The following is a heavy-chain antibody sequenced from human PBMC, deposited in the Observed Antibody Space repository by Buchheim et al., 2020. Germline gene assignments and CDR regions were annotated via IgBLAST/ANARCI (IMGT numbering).Heavy chain of an antibody. J-gene: IGHJ4*02. V-gene: IGHV3-74*01. CDR2: IIDDGSST. CDR1: GFTFSSYW. Sequence: EVQLVESGGGLVQPGGSLRLSCAASGFTFSSYWMHWVRQAPGKGLVWVSCIIDDGSSTNYADSVKGRFTVSRDNDRYMLYLQMNSLRAEDTAVYYCASGGYVGDYWGQGTL. CDR3: ASGGYVGDY. D-gene: IGHD5-12*01.